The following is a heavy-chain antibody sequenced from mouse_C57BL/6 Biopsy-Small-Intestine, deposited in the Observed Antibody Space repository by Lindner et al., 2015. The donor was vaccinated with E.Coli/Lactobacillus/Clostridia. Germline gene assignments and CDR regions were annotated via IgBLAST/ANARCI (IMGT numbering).Heavy chain of an antibody. CDR2: INPNNGGT. J-gene: IGHJ4*01. D-gene: IGHD6-1*01. V-gene: IGHV1-22*01. CDR1: GYSLTDYN. CDR3: ATGPLYALDY. Sequence: VQLQESGPELVKPGASVKMSCKASGYSLTDYNMHWVQQSHGKSLEWIGHINPNNGGTVYNQKFKGKATLTVNKSSNTAYMELRSLTSEDSAVYYCATGPLYALDYWGQGTSVTLSS.